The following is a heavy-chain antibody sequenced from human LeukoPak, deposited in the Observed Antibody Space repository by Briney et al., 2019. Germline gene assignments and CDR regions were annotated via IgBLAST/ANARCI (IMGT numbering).Heavy chain of an antibody. CDR2: TSGSTDYV. J-gene: IGHJ4*02. D-gene: IGHD1-14*01. CDR3: AKMEGPERRHYVGS. V-gene: IGHV3-21*01. Sequence: PGGSLRLSCAASGFDLSNFIMNWVRQAPGKGLEWVSSTSGSTDYVYYSDSVKGRFTISRDNAGNSLSLQMNSLRAEDTAVYYCAKMEGPERRHYVGSWGQGTLVSVSS. CDR1: GFDLSNFI.